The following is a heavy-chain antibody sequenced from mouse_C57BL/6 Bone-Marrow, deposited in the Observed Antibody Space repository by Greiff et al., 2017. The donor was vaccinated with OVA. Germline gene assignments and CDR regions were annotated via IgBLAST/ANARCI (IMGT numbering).Heavy chain of an antibody. J-gene: IGHJ3*01. V-gene: IGHV1-50*01. CDR1: GYTFTSYW. CDR3: ANAVFAY. CDR2: IDPSDSYT. Sequence: QVQLQQPGAELVKPGASVKLSCKASGYTFTSYWMQWVKQRPGQGLEWIGEIDPSDSYTNYNQQFKGKATLTVDTSSSTAYMQLNSLTSEDSAVYYCANAVFAYWGQGSLVTVSA.